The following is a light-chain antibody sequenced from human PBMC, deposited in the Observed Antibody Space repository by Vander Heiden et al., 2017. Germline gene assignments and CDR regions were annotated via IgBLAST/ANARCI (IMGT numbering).Light chain of an antibody. CDR2: WGS. V-gene: IGKV2-28*01. CDR1: QSLLHRNGYNY. J-gene: IGKJ2*01. Sequence: DIVVTQSPLSLPVTPGEPASISCRSSQSLLHRNGYNYFHWFLQKPGQPPQLLIYWGSNRGSGVPDRFSGSGSGRYFTLQISRVEAEDVGVYYCMQALQTPYTFGQGTKLVIK. CDR3: MQALQTPYT.